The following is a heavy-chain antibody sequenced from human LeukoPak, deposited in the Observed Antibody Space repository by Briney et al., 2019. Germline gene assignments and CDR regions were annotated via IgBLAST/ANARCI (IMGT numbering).Heavy chain of an antibody. CDR2: INPNSGAT. CDR3: ARGHWRGLSTPPWDY. V-gene: IGHV1-2*02. CDR1: GYTLTELS. J-gene: IGHJ4*02. D-gene: IGHD3-16*01. Sequence: ASVKVSCKVSGYTLTELSMHWVRQAPGQGLEWMGWINPNSGATNYAQKFQGRVTMTRDTSISTAYMELSRLRSDDTAMYYCARGHWRGLSTPPWDYWGQGTLVTVSS.